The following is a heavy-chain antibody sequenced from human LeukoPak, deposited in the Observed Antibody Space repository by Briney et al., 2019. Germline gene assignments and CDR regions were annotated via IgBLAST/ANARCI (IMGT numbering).Heavy chain of an antibody. D-gene: IGHD3-22*01. V-gene: IGHV1-8*02. J-gene: IGHJ4*02. CDR3: ARGRDYYDSSGYSY. CDR2: MNPNSGNT. Sequence: GASVKVSCKASGYTFTSYGISWVRQATGQGLERMGWMNPNSGNTGYAQKFQGRVTMTRNTSISTAYMELSSLRSEDTAVYYCARGRDYYDSSGYSYWGQGTLVTVSS. CDR1: GYTFTSYG.